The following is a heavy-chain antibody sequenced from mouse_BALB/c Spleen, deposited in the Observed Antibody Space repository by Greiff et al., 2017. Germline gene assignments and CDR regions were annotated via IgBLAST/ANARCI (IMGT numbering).Heavy chain of an antibody. CDR2: ISSGSSTI. CDR1: GFTFSSFG. V-gene: IGHV5-17*02. Sequence: EVHLVESGGGLVQPGGSLKLSCAASGFTFSSFGMHWVRQAPEKGLEWVAYISSGSSTIYYADTVKGRFTISRDNPKNTLFLQMTSLRSEDTAMYYCARYYSDYDREGAMDYWGQGTSVTVSS. D-gene: IGHD2-4*01. CDR3: ARYYSDYDREGAMDY. J-gene: IGHJ4*01.